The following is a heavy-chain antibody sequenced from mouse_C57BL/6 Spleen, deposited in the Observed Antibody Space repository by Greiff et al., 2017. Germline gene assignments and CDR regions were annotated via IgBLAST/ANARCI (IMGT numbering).Heavy chain of an antibody. CDR2: IYPGDGDT. CDR3: ARSIYGNYGGDY. J-gene: IGHJ2*01. D-gene: IGHD2-1*01. V-gene: IGHV1-82*01. CDR1: GYAFSSSW. Sequence: VQLQQSGPELVKPGASVKISCKASGYAFSSSWMNWVKQRPGKGLEWIGRIYPGDGDTNYNGKFKGKATLTADKSSSTAYMQLSSLTSEDSAVYFCARSIYGNYGGDYWGQGTTLTVSS.